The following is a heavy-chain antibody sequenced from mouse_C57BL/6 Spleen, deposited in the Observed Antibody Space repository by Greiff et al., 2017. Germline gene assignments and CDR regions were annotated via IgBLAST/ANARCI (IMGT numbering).Heavy chain of an antibody. J-gene: IGHJ2*01. D-gene: IGHD1-1*02. CDR2: IYPGSGST. CDR1: GYTFTSYW. CDR3: ARRGGGNDDY. V-gene: IGHV1-55*01. Sequence: QVQLLQPGAELVKPGASVKMSCKASGYTFTSYWITWVKQRPGQGLEWIGDIYPGSGSTNYNEKFKSKATLTVDTSSSTAYMQLSSLTAEDSAVYYCARRGGGNDDYWGQGTTLTVSS.